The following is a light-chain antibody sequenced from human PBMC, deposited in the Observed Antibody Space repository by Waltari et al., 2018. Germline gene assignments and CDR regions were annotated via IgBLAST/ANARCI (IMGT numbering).Light chain of an antibody. J-gene: IGLJ1*01. V-gene: IGLV2-14*01. CDR1: TTDVGAYYY. CDR2: EVT. Sequence: QSALTQPASGSGSPGQSITISCTGTTTDVGAYYYFSWYPQLPGKAPNPIIYEVTYRPAVVSNRFSGSKSGNTASLTISGLQAEDEADYYCNSYTSTSTYVFGTGTKVTVL. CDR3: NSYTSTSTYV.